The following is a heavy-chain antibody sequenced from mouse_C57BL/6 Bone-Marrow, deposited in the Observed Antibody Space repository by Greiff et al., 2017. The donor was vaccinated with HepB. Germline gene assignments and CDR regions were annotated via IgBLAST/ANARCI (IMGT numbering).Heavy chain of an antibody. V-gene: IGHV5-4*01. CDR2: ISDGGSYT. J-gene: IGHJ4*01. CDR1: GFTFSSYA. D-gene: IGHD2-4*01. Sequence: EVKVEESGGGLVKPGGSLKLSCAASGFTFSSYAMSWVRQTPEKRLEWVATISDGGSYTYYPDNVKGRFTISRDNAKNNLYLQMSHLKSEDTAMYYCARDPSYYDYDRYYAMDYWGQGTSVTVSS. CDR3: ARDPSYYDYDRYYAMDY.